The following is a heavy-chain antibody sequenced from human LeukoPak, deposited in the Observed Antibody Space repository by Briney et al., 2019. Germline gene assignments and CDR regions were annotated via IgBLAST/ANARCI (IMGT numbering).Heavy chain of an antibody. CDR3: ARNMPFNWNGDY. V-gene: IGHV3-7*01. CDR2: IKEDGSQK. CDR1: GFTFSNYW. D-gene: IGHD1-1*01. J-gene: IGHJ4*02. Sequence: GGSLRLSCAASGFTFSNYWMNWVRQAPGKGLEWVANIKEDGSQKYYVDSVKGRFTISRDNAKNSLYLQMNSLRAEDTAVYYCARNMPFNWNGDYWGQETLVTVSS.